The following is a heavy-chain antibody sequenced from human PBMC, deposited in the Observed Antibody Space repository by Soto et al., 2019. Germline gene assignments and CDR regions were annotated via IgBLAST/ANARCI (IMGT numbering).Heavy chain of an antibody. CDR2: IKSQASGGTI. Sequence: GGSLRLSCAASGFTFSSYWMSWVRQAPGKGLEWVGRIKSQASGGTIDYAAPVKGRFTISRDDSKNTVYLQMDSLKTEDTAVYYCTHLLSLAHPYSYLWGQGTQVTVSS. CDR1: GFTFSSYW. V-gene: IGHV3-15*01. J-gene: IGHJ4*02. CDR3: THLLSLAHPYSYL. D-gene: IGHD2-21*01.